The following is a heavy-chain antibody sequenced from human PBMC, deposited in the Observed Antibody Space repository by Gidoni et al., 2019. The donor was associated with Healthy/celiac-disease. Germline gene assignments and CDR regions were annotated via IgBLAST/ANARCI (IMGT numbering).Heavy chain of an antibody. V-gene: IGHV3-11*06. Sequence: KGRFSISRDNAKNSLYLQMNSLRAEDTAVYYCARAPGEAVFDAFDIWGQGTMVTVSS. D-gene: IGHD3-16*01. CDR3: ARAPGEAVFDAFDI. J-gene: IGHJ3*02.